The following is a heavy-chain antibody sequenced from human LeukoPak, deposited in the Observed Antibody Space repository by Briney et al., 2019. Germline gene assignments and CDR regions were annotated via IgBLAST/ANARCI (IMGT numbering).Heavy chain of an antibody. CDR2: INSDGSST. CDR1: GFTFSSYW. D-gene: IGHD6-19*01. CDR3: ARSRAVAGGGLSY. V-gene: IGHV3-74*01. J-gene: IGHJ4*02. Sequence: GGSLRLSCAASGFTFSSYWMHWVRQAPGKGLVWVSRINSDGSSTSYADSVKGRFTISRDDAKNTLYLQMNSLRAEDTAVYYCARSRAVAGGGLSYWGQGTRVTVSS.